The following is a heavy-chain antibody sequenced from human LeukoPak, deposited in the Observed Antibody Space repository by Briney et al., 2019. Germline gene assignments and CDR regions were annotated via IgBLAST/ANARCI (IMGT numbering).Heavy chain of an antibody. CDR1: GYTFTSYY. V-gene: IGHV1-46*01. CDR3: ARENKKDYYYMDV. D-gene: IGHD2/OR15-2a*01. CDR2: INPSGGST. Sequence: GASVKVSCKASGYTFTSYYMHWVRQAPGQGLEWMGVINPSGGSTTYAQKFQGRVTMTRDTSTSTVNMELSSLRSEDTAVYYCARENKKDYYYMDVWGKGTTVTVSS. J-gene: IGHJ6*03.